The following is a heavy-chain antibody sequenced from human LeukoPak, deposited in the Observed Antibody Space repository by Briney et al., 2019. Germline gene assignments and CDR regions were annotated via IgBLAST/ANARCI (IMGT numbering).Heavy chain of an antibody. Sequence: GESLRLSCAASGFSFSTHDMHWVRQVTGKGLEWVSAISAAGNTYYPGSVKGRFTISREDAKNSLYLQMNSLGAGDTAEYFCAREARGSGYSGIDFWGQGTLVTVSS. CDR2: ISAAGNT. CDR1: GFSFSTHD. J-gene: IGHJ4*02. CDR3: AREARGSGYSGIDF. V-gene: IGHV3-13*01. D-gene: IGHD3-22*01.